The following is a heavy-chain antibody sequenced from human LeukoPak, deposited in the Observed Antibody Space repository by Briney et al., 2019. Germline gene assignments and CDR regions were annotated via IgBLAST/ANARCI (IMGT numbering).Heavy chain of an antibody. D-gene: IGHD2-8*01. CDR1: GGTFSSYA. CDR3: ARGVPLGYCTYGVCYPPYYFDY. Sequence: SVKVSCKASGGTFSSYAISWVRQAPGQGLEWMGGIIPIFGTANYAQKFQGRVTITADKSTSTAYMDLSGLSSEDTAVYYCARGVPLGYCTYGVCYPPYYFDYWGQGTLVTASS. J-gene: IGHJ4*02. V-gene: IGHV1-69*06. CDR2: IIPIFGTA.